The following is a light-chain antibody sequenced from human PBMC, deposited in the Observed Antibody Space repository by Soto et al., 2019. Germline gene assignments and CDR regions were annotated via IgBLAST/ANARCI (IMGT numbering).Light chain of an antibody. Sequence: VVLTESPGSLYLSPGERATLSCRASQSVISSYLAWYQQKPGQAPRLLIYGASSRATGIPDRFSGSGSGTDFTLTISRLEPEDCAVYYCQQFGGSLTWTFGQGTKVDI. CDR3: QQFGGSLTWT. CDR1: QSVISSY. J-gene: IGKJ1*01. V-gene: IGKV3-20*01. CDR2: GAS.